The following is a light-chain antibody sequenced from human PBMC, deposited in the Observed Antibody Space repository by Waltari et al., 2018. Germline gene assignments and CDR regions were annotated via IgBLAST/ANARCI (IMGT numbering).Light chain of an antibody. CDR1: QSVSSY. J-gene: IGKJ4*01. CDR2: DAS. CDR3: QQRSNWPPLT. V-gene: IGKV3-11*01. Sequence: EIVLTQSPATLPLSPGERATLSCRASQSVSSYLAWYQQKPGQAPRLLIYDASNRATGIPARFSGSGSGTDFTFTISSLEPEDFAVYCCQQRSNWPPLTFGGGTKVEIK.